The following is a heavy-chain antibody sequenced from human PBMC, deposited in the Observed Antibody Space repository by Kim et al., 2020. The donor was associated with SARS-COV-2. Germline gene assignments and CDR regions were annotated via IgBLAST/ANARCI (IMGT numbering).Heavy chain of an antibody. J-gene: IGHJ6*02. CDR1: TGSISSRY. Sequence: SETLSLTCTVSTGSISSRYWTWIRQPPGKGLEWIGYIYYSGNTDYNPSLKSRVTISIDTSKNQFSLELRSVTAADTAVYYCAGLAGGSIAYGMGVWGPGTTVTVSS. D-gene: IGHD2-15*01. CDR3: AGLAGGSIAYGMGV. V-gene: IGHV4-59*11. CDR2: IYYSGNT.